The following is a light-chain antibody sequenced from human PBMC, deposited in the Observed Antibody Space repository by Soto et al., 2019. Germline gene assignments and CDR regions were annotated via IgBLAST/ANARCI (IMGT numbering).Light chain of an antibody. CDR3: CSYRSSSLYV. Sequence: QSVLTQPASVSGSPGQSITISCTGTSSDVGGYNYVSWYQQHPGKAPKIIIYEVTNRPSGVSNRFSGSKSGNTASLTISGLQAEDDADYYCCSYRSSSLYVFGTGTKVTVL. CDR1: SSDVGGYNY. CDR2: EVT. J-gene: IGLJ1*01. V-gene: IGLV2-14*01.